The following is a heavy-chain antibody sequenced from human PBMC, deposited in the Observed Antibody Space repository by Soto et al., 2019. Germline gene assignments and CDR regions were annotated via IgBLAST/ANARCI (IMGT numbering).Heavy chain of an antibody. CDR2: ISGSGGST. V-gene: IGHV3-23*01. J-gene: IGHJ3*02. D-gene: IGHD3-3*01. CDR3: AIPYDFWCGYYAPASLXFDI. Sequence: GGSLRLSCAASGFTFSSYAMSWVRQAPGKGLEWVSAISGSGGSTYYADSVKGRFTISRDNSKNTLYLQMNSLRAEDTVVYYCAIPYDFWCGYYAPASLXFDIWAQRTMVTVSS. CDR1: GFTFSSYA.